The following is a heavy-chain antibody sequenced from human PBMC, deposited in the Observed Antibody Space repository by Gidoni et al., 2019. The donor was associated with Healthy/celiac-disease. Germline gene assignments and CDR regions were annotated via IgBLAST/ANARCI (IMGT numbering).Heavy chain of an antibody. CDR3: ATEGYYDSSGYYYPYFQH. CDR1: GYTLTDSS. CDR2: FDPEDGET. J-gene: IGHJ1*01. V-gene: IGHV1-24*01. Sequence: QVQLVQSGAEVKKPGASVKVSCKVSGYTLTDSSMHWVRQAPGNGLEWMGGFDPEDGETIYAKEFQGRVTMTEDTSTDTAYMGLSSLRSEDTAVYYCATEGYYDSSGYYYPYFQHWGQGTLVTVSS. D-gene: IGHD3-22*01.